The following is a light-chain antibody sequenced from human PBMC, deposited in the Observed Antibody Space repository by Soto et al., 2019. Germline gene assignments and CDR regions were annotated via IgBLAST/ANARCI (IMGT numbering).Light chain of an antibody. CDR2: DNT. J-gene: IGLJ3*02. Sequence: QSVLTQPPSASGTPGQRVTISCSGSKSNIGSNEVYWYQQLPGTAPKLLIYDNTHRPSGVPNRFSGSKSGTSASLAITGLQAEDEADHYCQSYDSGLSGHWVFGGGTKVTVL. V-gene: IGLV1-40*01. CDR1: KSNIGSNE. CDR3: QSYDSGLSGHWV.